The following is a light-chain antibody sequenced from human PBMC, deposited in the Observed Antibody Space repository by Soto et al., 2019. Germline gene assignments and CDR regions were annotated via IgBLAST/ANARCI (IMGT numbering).Light chain of an antibody. Sequence: DIQITQSPSPLSESVGDRVTITCRPSQGISNYLAWYQQKPGKVPKLLIYSASTLQSGVPSRFSGSGSGTDFTLTISSLEPEDVATYYCQHYNNAPYTFGQGTKLEIK. CDR3: QHYNNAPYT. V-gene: IGKV1-27*01. CDR2: SAS. J-gene: IGKJ2*01. CDR1: QGISNY.